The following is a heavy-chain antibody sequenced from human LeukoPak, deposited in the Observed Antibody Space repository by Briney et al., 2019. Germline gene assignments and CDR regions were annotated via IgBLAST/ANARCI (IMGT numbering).Heavy chain of an antibody. D-gene: IGHD2/OR15-2a*01. CDR3: AKDLLARPDY. CDR2: ISGSGGST. V-gene: IGHV3-23*01. CDR1: GFTFSSYE. Sequence: GGSLRLSCVASGFTFSSYEMTWVRQAPGKGLEWVSAISGSGGSTYYADSVKGRFTISRDNSKNTLYLQMNSLRAEDTAVYYCAKDLLARPDYWGQGTLVTVSS. J-gene: IGHJ4*02.